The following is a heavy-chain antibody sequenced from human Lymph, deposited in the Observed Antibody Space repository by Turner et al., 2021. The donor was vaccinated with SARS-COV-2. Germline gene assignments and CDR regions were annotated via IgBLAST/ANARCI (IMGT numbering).Heavy chain of an antibody. D-gene: IGHD5-18*01. CDR3: ARGGVDTAMVRYYYYGMDV. Sequence: QVQLQQWGAGLLKPSETLSLTCAVYGGSFSGYYWGWIRQPPGKGLEWIGEINHSGSTNYNPSLKSRVTISVDTSKNQFSLKLSSVTAADTAVYYCARGGVDTAMVRYYYYGMDVWGQGTTVTVSS. V-gene: IGHV4-34*01. CDR2: INHSGST. J-gene: IGHJ6*02. CDR1: GGSFSGYY.